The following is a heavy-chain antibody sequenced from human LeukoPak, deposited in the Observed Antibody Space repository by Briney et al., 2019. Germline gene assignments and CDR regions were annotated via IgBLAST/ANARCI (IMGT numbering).Heavy chain of an antibody. CDR3: ARATVNVYFDY. J-gene: IGHJ4*02. D-gene: IGHD4-17*01. Sequence: PGRSLGLSCAASGFTFSSYAMHWVRQAPGKGLEWVAVISYDGSNKYYADSVKGRFTISRDNSKNTLYLQMNSLRAEDTAVYYCARATVNVYFDYWGQGTLVTVSS. V-gene: IGHV3-30-3*01. CDR2: ISYDGSNK. CDR1: GFTFSSYA.